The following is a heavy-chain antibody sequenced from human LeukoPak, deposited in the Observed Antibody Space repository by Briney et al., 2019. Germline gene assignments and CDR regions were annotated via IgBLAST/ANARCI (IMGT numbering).Heavy chain of an antibody. CDR2: ISGRGGST. CDR3: ARDRSPVRYCSSTSCPNGMDV. D-gene: IGHD2-2*01. J-gene: IGHJ6*02. V-gene: IGHV3-23*01. Sequence: GGSLRLSCAASGFTFSSYAIIWLRQAPGKGLKWVSSISGRGGSTYYADSVKGRFTVSRDNSKNSLYLQMNSLRAEDTAVYYRARDRSPVRYCSSTSCPNGMDVWGQGTTVTVSS. CDR1: GFTFSSYA.